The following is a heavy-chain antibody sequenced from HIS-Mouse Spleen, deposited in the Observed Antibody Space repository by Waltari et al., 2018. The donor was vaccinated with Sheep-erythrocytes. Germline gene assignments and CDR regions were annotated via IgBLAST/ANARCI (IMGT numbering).Heavy chain of an antibody. CDR3: ARALIITMVRGVTSNWFDP. D-gene: IGHD3-10*01. CDR2: IYYSGGT. J-gene: IGHJ5*02. CDR1: GGSISSGGYY. V-gene: IGHV4-31*03. Sequence: QVQLQESGPGLVKPSQTLSLTCTVSGGSISSGGYYWSWIRQHPGKGLEWMGYIYYSGGTYYNPSLKSRVTISVDTSKNQFSLKLSSVTAADTAVYYCARALIITMVRGVTSNWFDPWGQGTLVTVSS.